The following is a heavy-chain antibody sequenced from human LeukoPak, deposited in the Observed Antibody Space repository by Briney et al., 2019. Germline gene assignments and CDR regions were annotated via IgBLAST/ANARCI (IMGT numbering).Heavy chain of an antibody. CDR2: ISYDGSNK. Sequence: GGSLRLSCAASGFTFSSYGMHWVRQAPGKGLEWVAVISYDGSNKYYADSMKGRFTISRDNSKNTLYLQMNSLRAEETAVYYCAKDLETYSYGPLDYWGEGTLVTVSS. J-gene: IGHJ4*02. CDR1: GFTFSSYG. D-gene: IGHD5-18*01. CDR3: AKDLETYSYGPLDY. V-gene: IGHV3-30*18.